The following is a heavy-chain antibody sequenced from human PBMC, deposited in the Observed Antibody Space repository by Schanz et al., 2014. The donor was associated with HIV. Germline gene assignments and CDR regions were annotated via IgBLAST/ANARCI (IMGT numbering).Heavy chain of an antibody. CDR1: GGTFTNYA. D-gene: IGHD5-12*01. Sequence: QVPLVQSGAEVKKPGSSVMVSCKTSGGTFTNYAISWVRQAPGQGLQWMGGIIPIFGTANYAQKFQDRVTITADEPTSTAYMVLRGLRSEDTAVYYCARGEVATIEDKRGDYYYYYTMDVWGQGTTVTVSS. CDR3: ARGEVATIEDKRGDYYYYYTMDV. V-gene: IGHV1-69*12. J-gene: IGHJ6*02. CDR2: IIPIFGTA.